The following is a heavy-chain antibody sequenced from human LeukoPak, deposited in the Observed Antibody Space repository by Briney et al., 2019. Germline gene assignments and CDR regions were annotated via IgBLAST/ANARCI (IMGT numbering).Heavy chain of an antibody. D-gene: IGHD6-19*01. V-gene: IGHV3-7*03. Sequence: GGSLRLSCAASGFTFSSCWMSWVRQAPGKGLEWVANIKQDGSEKYYVDSVKGQFTISRDNAKSSLYLQMNSLRAEDTAVYYCARDAAGTHGGMDVWGQGTTVTASS. CDR3: ARDAAGTHGGMDV. CDR2: IKQDGSEK. J-gene: IGHJ6*02. CDR1: GFTFSSCW.